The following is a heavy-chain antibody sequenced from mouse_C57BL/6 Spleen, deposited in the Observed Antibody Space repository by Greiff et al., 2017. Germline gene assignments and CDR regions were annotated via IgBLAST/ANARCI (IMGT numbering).Heavy chain of an antibody. CDR2: IYPGGGYT. CDR1: GYTFTNYW. Sequence: QVQLQQSGAELVRPGTSVKMSCKASGYTFTNYWIGWAKQRPGHGLEWIGDIYPGGGYTNYNEKFKGKATLTADKSSSTAYMQFSSLTSEDSAIYYCSRRNEADAIDYWGQGTSVTVSS. J-gene: IGHJ4*01. CDR3: SRRNEADAIDY. V-gene: IGHV1-63*01.